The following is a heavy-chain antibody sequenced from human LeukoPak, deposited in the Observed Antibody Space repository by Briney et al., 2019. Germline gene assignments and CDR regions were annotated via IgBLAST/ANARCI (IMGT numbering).Heavy chain of an antibody. Sequence: GGSLRLSCAASGFTFSTFAMIWVRQPPGKGLEWVSSIFPSGGEIHYADSVRGRFTISRDNSKSTLSLQMNSLRAEDTALYYCTKDIDGDYRFGVDFWGQGTLVTVSS. V-gene: IGHV3-23*01. CDR2: IFPSGGEI. CDR3: TKDIDGDYRFGVDF. D-gene: IGHD4-17*01. CDR1: GFTFSTFA. J-gene: IGHJ4*02.